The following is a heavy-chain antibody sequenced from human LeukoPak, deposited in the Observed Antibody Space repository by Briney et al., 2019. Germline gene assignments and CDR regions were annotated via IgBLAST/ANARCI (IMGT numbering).Heavy chain of an antibody. CDR1: GYTFTAYY. V-gene: IGHV1-2*04. CDR2: INPNSGGT. D-gene: IGHD3-16*02. J-gene: IGHJ4*02. Sequence: ASVKVSCKASGYTFTAYYLHWVRQALGQGLEWMGWINPNSGGTNYAQKFKGWVTLTRDTSINTTYMELSRLASDVTAVYFCARGTPGSYLGYWGQGTLVTVSS. CDR3: ARGTPGSYLGY.